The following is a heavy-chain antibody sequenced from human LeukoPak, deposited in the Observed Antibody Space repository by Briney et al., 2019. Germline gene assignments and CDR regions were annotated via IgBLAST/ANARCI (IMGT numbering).Heavy chain of an antibody. J-gene: IGHJ4*02. CDR2: ISGSGGST. V-gene: IGHV3-23*01. CDR3: AKAVPVSMIVVVIKAAYYFDY. CDR1: GFTFSSYA. Sequence: GGSLRLSCAASGFTFSSYAMSWVRQAPGKGLEWVSAISGSGGSTYYADSAKGRFTISRDNSKNTLYLQMNSLRAEDTAVYYCAKAVPVSMIVVVIKAAYYFDYWGQGTLVTVSS. D-gene: IGHD3-22*01.